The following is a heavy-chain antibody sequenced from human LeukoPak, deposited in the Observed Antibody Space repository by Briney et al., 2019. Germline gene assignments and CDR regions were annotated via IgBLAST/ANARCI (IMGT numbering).Heavy chain of an antibody. CDR2: ISGSGGST. CDR1: GFTFSSYA. J-gene: IGHJ4*02. CDR3: AKDSPYDFWSYYDY. D-gene: IGHD3-3*01. Sequence: GGSLRLSCAASGFTFSSYAMSWVHQAPGKGLEWVSAISGSGGSTYYADSVKGRFTISRDNSKNTLYLQMNSLRAEDTAVYYCAKDSPYDFWSYYDYWGQGTLVTVSS. V-gene: IGHV3-23*01.